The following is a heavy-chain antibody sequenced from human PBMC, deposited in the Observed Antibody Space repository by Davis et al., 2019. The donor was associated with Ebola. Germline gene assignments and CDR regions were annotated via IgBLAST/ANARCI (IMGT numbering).Heavy chain of an antibody. J-gene: IGHJ2*01. Sequence: PGGSLRLSCAASGFSFSSYWMHCVRQAPGKGLVWVSRIKTDGSSTGYGDSVQGRFTISRDNAKNTLYLQMNDLRAEDTAVYYCVRDPALVATGGGWVFGLWGRGTLVTVSS. D-gene: IGHD2-21*02. CDR2: IKTDGSST. CDR1: GFSFSSYW. CDR3: VRDPALVATGGGWVFGL. V-gene: IGHV3-74*01.